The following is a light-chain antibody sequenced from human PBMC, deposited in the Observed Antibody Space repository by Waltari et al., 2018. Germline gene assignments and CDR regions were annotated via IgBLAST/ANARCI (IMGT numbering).Light chain of an antibody. J-gene: IGKJ5*01. CDR3: QQYYSTPPIT. V-gene: IGKV4-1*01. CDR1: QSVLYSSNNKNY. CDR2: WAS. Sequence: DIVMTQSTDCLAVSLVERANINCKSSQSVLYSSNNKNYLAWYQQKPGQPPKLLIYWASTRESGVPDRFSGSGSGTDFTLTISSLQAEDVAVYYCQQYYSTPPITFGQGTRLEIK.